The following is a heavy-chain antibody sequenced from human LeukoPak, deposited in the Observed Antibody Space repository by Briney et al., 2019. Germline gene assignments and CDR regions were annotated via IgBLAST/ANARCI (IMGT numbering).Heavy chain of an antibody. D-gene: IGHD3-3*01. CDR1: EFTFSNYA. V-gene: IGHV3-30-3*01. Sequence: PGRSLRLSCAASEFTFSNYALHWVRQAPGKGLQWVAISYDGNTVHYADSVKGRFIISRDTSKNTLYLQMNSLRAEDTAVYYCARDSKKYYDFWSGYYSSWFDPWGQGTLVTVSS. CDR3: ARDSKKYYDFWSGYYSSWFDP. CDR2: SYDGNTV. J-gene: IGHJ5*02.